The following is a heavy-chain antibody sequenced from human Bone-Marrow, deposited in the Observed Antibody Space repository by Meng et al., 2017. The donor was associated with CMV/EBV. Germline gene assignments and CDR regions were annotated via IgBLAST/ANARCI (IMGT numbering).Heavy chain of an antibody. V-gene: IGHV3-21*01. D-gene: IGHD2-2*01. CDR2: ISSSSSYI. CDR3: ARDCSSTSCHDYGMDV. CDR1: GFTFSSYA. J-gene: IGHJ6*02. Sequence: GGSLRLSCAASGFTFSSYAMSWVRQAPGKGLEWVSSISSSSSYIYYADSVKGRFTISRDNAKNPLYLQMNSLRAEDTAVYYCARDCSSTSCHDYGMDVWGQGTTVTVSS.